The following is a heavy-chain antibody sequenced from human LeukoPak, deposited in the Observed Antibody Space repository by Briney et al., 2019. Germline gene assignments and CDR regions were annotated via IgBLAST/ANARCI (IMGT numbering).Heavy chain of an antibody. CDR1: GGSISSSSYY. Sequence: SETLSLTCTVSGGSISSSSYYWSWIRQPPGKGLEWIGYIYYSGSTNYNPSLKSRVTISVDTSKNQFSLKLSSVTAADTAVYYCARHAITDYDFWSGAIAFDIWGQGTMVTVSS. CDR2: IYYSGST. CDR3: ARHAITDYDFWSGAIAFDI. V-gene: IGHV4-61*05. D-gene: IGHD3-3*01. J-gene: IGHJ3*02.